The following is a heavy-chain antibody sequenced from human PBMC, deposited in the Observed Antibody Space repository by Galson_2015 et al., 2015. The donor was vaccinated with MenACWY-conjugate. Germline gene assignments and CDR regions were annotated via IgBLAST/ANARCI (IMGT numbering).Heavy chain of an antibody. CDR2: IDRDGSRP. V-gene: IGHV3-74*01. CDR1: GFTFSDYW. CDR3: TRDRKGLIASVPSNWFDP. Sequence: SLRLSCAASGFTFSDYWMHWVRQVPGKGLVWVSRIDRDGSRPTYADSVKGRFTISRDNAKNTLILQMNSLRVEDTAVYYCTRDRKGLIASVPSNWFDPWGQGTLVTVSS. J-gene: IGHJ5*02. D-gene: IGHD2/OR15-2a*01.